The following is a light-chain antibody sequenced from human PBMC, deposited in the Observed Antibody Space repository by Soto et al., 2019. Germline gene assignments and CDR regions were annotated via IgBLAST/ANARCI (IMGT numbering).Light chain of an antibody. Sequence: DIQMTQSPSSLSASIGDRVTITCRASQTVESYLNWYQHKPGKAPQLLISGATTLRGGVPSRFSGSASGPDFTLTISSLQPEGVATYYCEQCYSTPYTFGHGTKL. CDR2: GAT. CDR1: QTVESY. V-gene: IGKV1-39*01. CDR3: EQCYSTPYT. J-gene: IGKJ2*01.